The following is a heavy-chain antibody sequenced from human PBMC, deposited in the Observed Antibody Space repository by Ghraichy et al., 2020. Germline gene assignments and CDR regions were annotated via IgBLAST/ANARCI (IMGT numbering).Heavy chain of an antibody. CDR3: ARVLTPRRSPYAFDI. CDR2: MNPNSGNT. CDR1: GYTFTSYD. Sequence: ASVKVSCKASGYTFTSYDINWVRQATGQGLEWMGWMNPNSGNTGYAQKFQGRVTITRNTSISTAHMELSSLRSEDTAVYYCARVLTPRRSPYAFDIWGQGTMVTVSS. V-gene: IGHV1-8*03. J-gene: IGHJ3*02.